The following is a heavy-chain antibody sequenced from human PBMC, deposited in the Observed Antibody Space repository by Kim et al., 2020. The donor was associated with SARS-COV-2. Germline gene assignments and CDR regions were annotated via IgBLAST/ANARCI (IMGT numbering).Heavy chain of an antibody. CDR1: GFTFSSYA. J-gene: IGHJ6*02. D-gene: IGHD6-6*01. CDR2: ISGSGGST. V-gene: IGHV3-23*01. Sequence: GGSLRLSCAASGFTFSSYAMSWVRQAPGKGLEWVSAISGSGGSTYYADSVKGRFTISRDNSKNTLYLQMNSLRAEDTAVYYCAKAAWGAARPDEYYYYGMDVWGQGTTVTVSS. CDR3: AKAAWGAARPDEYYYYGMDV.